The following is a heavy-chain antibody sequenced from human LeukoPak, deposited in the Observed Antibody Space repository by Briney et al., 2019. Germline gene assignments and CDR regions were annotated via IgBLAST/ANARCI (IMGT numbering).Heavy chain of an antibody. CDR1: GGTFSSYA. V-gene: IGHV1-69*04. D-gene: IGHD5-24*01. Sequence: SVKVSCKASGGTFSSYAISWVRQAPGQGLEWMGRIIPILGIANYAQKFQGRVTITADKSTSTAYMELSSLRSEDTAVNYCASKGDGYNYEADWGQGTLVTVSS. CDR3: ASKGDGYNYEAD. CDR2: IIPILGIA. J-gene: IGHJ4*02.